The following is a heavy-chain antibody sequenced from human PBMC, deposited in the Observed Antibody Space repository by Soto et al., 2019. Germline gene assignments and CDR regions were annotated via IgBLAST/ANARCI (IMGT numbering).Heavy chain of an antibody. J-gene: IGHJ6*02. CDR1: GFTFGSYE. CDR3: ARVIYDSSGTYYYYYGMDV. Sequence: PGGSLRLSCAASGFTFGSYEMNWVRQAPGKGLEWVSYISSSGSTIYYADSVKGRFTISRDNAKNSLYLQMNSLRAEDTAVYYCARVIYDSSGTYYYYYGMDVWGQGTTVTVSS. V-gene: IGHV3-48*03. D-gene: IGHD3-22*01. CDR2: ISSSGSTI.